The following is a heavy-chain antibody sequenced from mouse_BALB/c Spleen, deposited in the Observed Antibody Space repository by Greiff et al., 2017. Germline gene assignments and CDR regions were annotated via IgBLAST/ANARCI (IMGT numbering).Heavy chain of an antibody. V-gene: IGHV5-17*02. CDR3: ARITTALYYAMDY. CDR1: GFTFSSFG. Sequence: DVMLVESGGGLVQPGGSRKLSCAASGFTFSSFGMHWVRQAPEKGLEWVAYISSGSSTIYYADTVKGRFTISRDNPKNTLFLQMTSLRSEDTAMYYCARITTALYYAMDYWGQGTSVTVSS. CDR2: ISSGSSTI. J-gene: IGHJ4*01. D-gene: IGHD1-2*01.